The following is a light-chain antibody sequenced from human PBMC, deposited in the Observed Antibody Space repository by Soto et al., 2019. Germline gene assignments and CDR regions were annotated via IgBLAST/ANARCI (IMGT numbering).Light chain of an antibody. J-gene: IGLJ1*01. CDR2: EVS. V-gene: IGLV2-14*01. Sequence: QSALIQPASVSGSPGQSITISCTGTSSDVGGSNYVSWYQHHPHRAPKLLIYEVSYRPSGVSNRFSGSKSGNMASLTISGLQAEDEADYYCCSYAGSSTLVFGTGTKLTVL. CDR3: CSYAGSSTLV. CDR1: SSDVGGSNY.